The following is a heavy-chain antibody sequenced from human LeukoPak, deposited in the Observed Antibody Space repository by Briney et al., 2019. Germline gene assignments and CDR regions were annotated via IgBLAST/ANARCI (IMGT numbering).Heavy chain of an antibody. J-gene: IGHJ4*02. Sequence: ASVKVSCKVSGYTLTELSMHWVRQAPGKGLEWMGGFDPEDGETIYAQKFQGRVTMTEDTSTDTAYMELSSLRSEDTAVYYCATKLRGPYYFDYWGQGTLVTVSS. CDR1: GYTLTELS. CDR2: FDPEDGET. D-gene: IGHD4-17*01. V-gene: IGHV1-24*01. CDR3: ATKLRGPYYFDY.